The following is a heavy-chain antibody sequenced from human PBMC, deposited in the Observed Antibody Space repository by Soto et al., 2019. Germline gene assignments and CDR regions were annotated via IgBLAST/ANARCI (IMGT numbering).Heavy chain of an antibody. Sequence: GGSLRLSCAASGFTFSNAWMSWVRQAPGKGLEWVGRIKSRTNGGTTDYAGPVKGRVTISRDDSKNTLYLQMNSLRTGDTAIYYCTTDDPVNRTWGQGTRVTVSS. CDR1: GFTFSNAW. J-gene: IGHJ5*02. CDR2: IKSRTNGGTT. CDR3: TTDDPVNRT. V-gene: IGHV3-15*01.